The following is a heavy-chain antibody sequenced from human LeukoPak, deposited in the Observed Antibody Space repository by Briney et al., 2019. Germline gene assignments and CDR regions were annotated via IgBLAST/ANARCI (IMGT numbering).Heavy chain of an antibody. J-gene: IGHJ4*01. CDR2: IRSDGSTK. CDR1: RFTFSAHA. Sequence: QPGGSLRLSCAASRFTFSAHAMHWVRQTAGKGLEWVAFIRSDGSTKSYADSVKGRFTISRDDSKNMVYLQMNSLSTEDTAVYYCASGGERGTFYFDHWGQGTLVTASS. CDR3: ASGGERGTFYFDH. V-gene: IGHV3-30*02. D-gene: IGHD1-26*01.